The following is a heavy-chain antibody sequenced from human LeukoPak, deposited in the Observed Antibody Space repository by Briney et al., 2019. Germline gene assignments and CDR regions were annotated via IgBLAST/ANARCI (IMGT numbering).Heavy chain of an antibody. CDR3: ARQEDYGDSRGWFAP. CDR1: GYSFTIYW. J-gene: IGHJ5*02. Sequence: GESLKISCKGSGYSFTIYWIVWVRQMPGKGLEWMGIIYPGDSDTRYSPSFQGQVTISVDKSISTAYLQWSSLKASDTAMYYCARQEDYGDSRGWFAPWGQGTLATVSS. CDR2: IYPGDSDT. D-gene: IGHD4-17*01. V-gene: IGHV5-51*01.